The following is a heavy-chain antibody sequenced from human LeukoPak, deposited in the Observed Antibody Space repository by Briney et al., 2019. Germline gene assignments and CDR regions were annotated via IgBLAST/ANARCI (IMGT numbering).Heavy chain of an antibody. J-gene: IGHJ5*02. D-gene: IGHD3-9*01. CDR2: ISGSGGST. CDR1: GFTFSSYA. Sequence: GGSLRLSCAASGFTFSSYAMSWVRQAPGKGLEWVSAISGSGGSTYYADSVKGRFTISRDNSKNTLYLQMNSLRAEDTAVYYCAREGWNTYYDILTGSNWFDPWGQGTLVTVSS. V-gene: IGHV3-23*01. CDR3: AREGWNTYYDILTGSNWFDP.